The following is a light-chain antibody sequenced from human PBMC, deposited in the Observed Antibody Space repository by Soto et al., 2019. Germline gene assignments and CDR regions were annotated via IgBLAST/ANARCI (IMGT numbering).Light chain of an antibody. CDR2: KAS. V-gene: IGKV1-5*03. Sequence: DIQMTQSPSTLSASVGDRVPITCRASQSISSWLAWYQQKPGKAPKLLIYKASSLESGVPSRFSGSGSGTEFTLTISSLQPDDFATYYCQQYNSYSITFGPGTRLEIK. CDR3: QQYNSYSIT. CDR1: QSISSW. J-gene: IGKJ5*01.